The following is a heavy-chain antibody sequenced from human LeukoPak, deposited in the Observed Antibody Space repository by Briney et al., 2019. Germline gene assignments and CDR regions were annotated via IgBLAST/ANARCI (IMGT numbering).Heavy chain of an antibody. D-gene: IGHD5-24*01. CDR3: ARDFSERYSLDY. CDR1: GFTFSSYW. V-gene: IGHV3-74*01. CDR2: INTDGSST. Sequence: PGGSLRLSCAASGFTFSSYWMHWVRQAPGKGLVWVSRINTDGSSTSYADSVKGRFTISRDNSKNTMYLQLNSLRADDTAVYYCARDFSERYSLDYWGQGTLVTVSS. J-gene: IGHJ4*02.